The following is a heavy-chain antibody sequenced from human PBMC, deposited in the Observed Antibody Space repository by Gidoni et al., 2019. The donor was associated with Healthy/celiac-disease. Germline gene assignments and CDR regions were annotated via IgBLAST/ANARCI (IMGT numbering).Heavy chain of an antibody. D-gene: IGHD6-19*01. CDR3: ARGVAGNAFDI. Sequence: EVQLVESGGGLVQPGGSLRLSCAASGFTFSSYSMNWVRQAPGKGLEWVSYISSSSSTIYYADSVKGQFIISRDNAKNSLYLQMNSLRAEDTAVYYCARGVAGNAFDIWGQGTMVTVSS. CDR2: ISSSSSTI. V-gene: IGHV3-48*01. J-gene: IGHJ3*02. CDR1: GFTFSSYS.